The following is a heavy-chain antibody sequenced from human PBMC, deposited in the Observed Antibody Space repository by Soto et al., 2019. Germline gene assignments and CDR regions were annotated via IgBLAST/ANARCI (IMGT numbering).Heavy chain of an antibody. CDR2: IYYSGST. V-gene: IGHV4-31*03. CDR1: GGSISSGGYY. Sequence: PSETLSLTCTVSGGSISSGGYYWSWIRQHPGKGLEWIGYIYYSGSTYYNPSLKSRVTISVDTSKNQFSLKLSSVTAADTAMYYCASWTYGGGDCYRIDFPGQGILVTVSS. CDR3: ASWTYGGGDCYRIDF. J-gene: IGHJ4*02. D-gene: IGHD2-21*02.